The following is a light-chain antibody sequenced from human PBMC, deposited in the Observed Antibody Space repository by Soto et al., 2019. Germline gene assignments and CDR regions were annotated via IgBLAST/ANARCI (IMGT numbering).Light chain of an antibody. CDR2: GSS. CDR1: QSVSNNY. Sequence: EVVLTQSPGTLSLSPGERATLSCRASQSVSNNYLAWYQQKPGQSLKLLSFGSSDRATGIPDRFSGSVSGTDFTLTISSLEPEDFAVYYCPQYGSSPPYTFGQGTKLEIK. CDR3: PQYGSSPPYT. J-gene: IGKJ2*01. V-gene: IGKV3-20*01.